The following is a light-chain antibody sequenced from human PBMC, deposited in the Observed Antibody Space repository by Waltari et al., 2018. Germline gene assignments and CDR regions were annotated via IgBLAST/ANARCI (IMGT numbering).Light chain of an antibody. J-gene: IGLJ2*01. V-gene: IGLV3-10*01. CDR1: ALSTKF. CDR3: YSADSSGIYVV. CDR2: EDN. Sequence: SYELTQPPSVSVSPGQMATITCSGDALSTKFVYWFQQKSGQAPVLLIYEDNKRPSGIPERFSGSSSGTVATLTASGAQVEDEADYYCYSADSSGIYVVFGGGTKLTV.